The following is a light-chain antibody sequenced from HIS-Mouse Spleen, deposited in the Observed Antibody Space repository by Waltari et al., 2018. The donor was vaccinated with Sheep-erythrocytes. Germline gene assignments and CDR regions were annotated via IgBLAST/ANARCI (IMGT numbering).Light chain of an antibody. CDR3: CSYAGSYNHV. V-gene: IGLV2-11*01. CDR2: DVS. J-gene: IGLJ1*01. CDR1: SSDVGGYNY. Sequence: QSALTQPRSVSGSPGQSVTISCTGTSSDVGGYNYVSWYQQHPGKPPKLMIYDVSKRPSRLPDLFSGSKSGNTASLTISGLQAEDEADYYCCSYAGSYNHVFATGTKVTVL.